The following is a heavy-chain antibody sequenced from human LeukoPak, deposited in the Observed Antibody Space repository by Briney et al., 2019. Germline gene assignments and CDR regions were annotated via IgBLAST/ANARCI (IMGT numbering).Heavy chain of an antibody. D-gene: IGHD6-13*01. Sequence: GGSLRLSCTASGFIFSTSWMTWVRQAPGKGLEWVANIKQDGSEKYYVDSVKGRFTISRDNAKNSLYLQMNSLRAEDTAVYYCASRYSSSWYYYYYYMDVWGKGTTVTVSS. CDR1: GFIFSTSW. J-gene: IGHJ6*03. CDR3: ASRYSSSWYYYYYYMDV. V-gene: IGHV3-7*01. CDR2: IKQDGSEK.